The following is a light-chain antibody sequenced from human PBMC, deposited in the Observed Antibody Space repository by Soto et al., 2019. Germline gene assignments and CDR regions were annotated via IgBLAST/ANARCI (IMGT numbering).Light chain of an antibody. Sequence: EIVLTQSPVSLSLSPGERATLSCRASQTVDTYLVWYQQKPGQAPMLLIFGASNRATGIPARFSGSGSGTDFTLTINSLEPEDFALYYCQQRSSWPITFGQGTRLEIK. J-gene: IGKJ5*01. CDR3: QQRSSWPIT. CDR1: QTVDTY. V-gene: IGKV3-11*01. CDR2: GAS.